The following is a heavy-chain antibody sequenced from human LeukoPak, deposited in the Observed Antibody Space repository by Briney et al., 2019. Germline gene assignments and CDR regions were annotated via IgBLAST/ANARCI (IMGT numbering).Heavy chain of an antibody. CDR2: IYHSGST. D-gene: IGHD4-17*01. CDR1: GGSISSGYY. V-gene: IGHV4-38-2*02. J-gene: IGHJ4*02. CDR3: ARGTLRSVVGDY. Sequence: SETLSLTCTVSGGSISSGYYWGWIRQPPGKGLEWIGSIYHSGSTYYNPSLKSRVTISVDTSKNQFSLKLSSVTAADTAVYYCARGTLRSVVGDYWGQGTLVTVSS.